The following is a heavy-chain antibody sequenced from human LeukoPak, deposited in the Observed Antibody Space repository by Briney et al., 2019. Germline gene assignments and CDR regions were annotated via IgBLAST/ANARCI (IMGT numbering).Heavy chain of an antibody. J-gene: IGHJ4*02. CDR3: ARVRVGAPRGIDY. Sequence: SETLSLTCAVSGGSISSSNWWSWVRQPPGKGLEWIGEIYHSGSTNYNPSLKSRVTISVDKSKNQFSLKLSSVTAADTAVYYCARVRVGAPRGIDYWGQGTLVTVSS. CDR2: IYHSGST. CDR1: GGSISSSNW. D-gene: IGHD1-26*01. V-gene: IGHV4-4*02.